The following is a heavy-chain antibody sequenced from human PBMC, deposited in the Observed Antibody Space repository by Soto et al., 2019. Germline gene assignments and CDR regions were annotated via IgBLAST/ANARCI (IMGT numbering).Heavy chain of an antibody. CDR2: ISGSGRIT. CDR3: VKERIELWLIDY. D-gene: IGHD2-21*01. CDR1: GFSFSAYA. Sequence: DVQLLESGGGLAQPGESLRLSCVASGFSFSAYAMSWVRQSPGKGFEWVSTISGSGRITNYADSVKGPFTTSKDTSTNTLYLHMNSLIADDTAVYYCVKERIELWLIDYWGQGTRVTVSS. V-gene: IGHV3-23*01. J-gene: IGHJ4*02.